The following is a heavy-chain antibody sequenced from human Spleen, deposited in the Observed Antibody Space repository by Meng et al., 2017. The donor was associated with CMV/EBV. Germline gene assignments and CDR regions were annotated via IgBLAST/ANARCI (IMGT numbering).Heavy chain of an antibody. CDR2: ISGTTSDI. V-gene: IGHV3-21*01. CDR3: ARLGSGQRYFDY. D-gene: IGHD3-3*01. J-gene: IGHJ4*02. CDR1: GFTFSPYS. Sequence: AAGFTFSPYSMNGGRQAPGKGLEWVSSISGTTSDIYDVDSVKGRFTISRDNAKNSLYLQMNSLRAEDTAVYYCARLGSGQRYFDYWGQGTLVTVSS.